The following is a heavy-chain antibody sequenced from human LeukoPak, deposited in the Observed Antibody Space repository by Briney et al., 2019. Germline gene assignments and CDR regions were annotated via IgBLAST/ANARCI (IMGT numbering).Heavy chain of an antibody. V-gene: IGHV3-33*01. Sequence: GGSLRLSCAASGCTFSSYAMHWVRQAPGEGLEWVAVIWYDGSNEYYADSVKGRFTVSRDNSDNTLYLQMNSLRVEDTAVYYCARPPTSEYSSSWYLAFIDYWGQGTLVTVSS. CDR1: GCTFSSYA. D-gene: IGHD6-13*01. CDR3: ARPPTSEYSSSWYLAFIDY. CDR2: IWYDGSNE. J-gene: IGHJ4*02.